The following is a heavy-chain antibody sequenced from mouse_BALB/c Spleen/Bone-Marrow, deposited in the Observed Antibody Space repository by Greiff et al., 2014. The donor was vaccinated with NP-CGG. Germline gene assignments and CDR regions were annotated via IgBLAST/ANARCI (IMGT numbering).Heavy chain of an antibody. D-gene: IGHD2-4*01. CDR1: GYSFTIYW. J-gene: IGHJ3*01. Sequence: QGQLQQSGAELVRPGASVKLSCKASGYSFTIYWMNWVKQRPGQGLEWIGMIHPSDIETRLNQKFKDKATLTVDKSSNTAYMQLSSPTSEDSAVYYCARGEITAFAYWGQGTLVTVSA. CDR2: IHPSDIET. CDR3: ARGEITAFAY. V-gene: IGHV1-61*01.